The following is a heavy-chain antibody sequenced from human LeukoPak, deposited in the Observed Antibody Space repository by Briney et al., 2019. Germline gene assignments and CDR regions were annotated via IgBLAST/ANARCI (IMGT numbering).Heavy chain of an antibody. CDR3: ARDRQDDFWIGLWGYFDY. CDR2: INPNSGGT. J-gene: IGHJ4*02. V-gene: IGHV1-2*06. CDR1: GYTFTGYY. D-gene: IGHD3-3*01. Sequence: ASVKVSCKASGYTFTGYYMHWVRQAPGQGLEWMGRINPNSGGTNYAQKFQGRVTMTRDTSTSTVYMELSSLRSEDTAVYYCARDRQDDFWIGLWGYFDYWGQGTLVTVSS.